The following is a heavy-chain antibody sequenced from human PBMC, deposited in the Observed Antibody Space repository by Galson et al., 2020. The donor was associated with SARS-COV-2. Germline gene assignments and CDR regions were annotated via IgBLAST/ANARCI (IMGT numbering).Heavy chain of an antibody. Sequence: TGGSLRLSCAASGFTFSNAWMSWVRQAPGKGLEWVGHIKNEADGGSTDYAAPVKDRFIISRDNSKNTLYLQMNSLKTEDTAVYYCTTEERWGGLDYWGQGTLVTVSS. D-gene: IGHD3-10*01. CDR1: GFTFSNAW. CDR2: IKNEADGGST. J-gene: IGHJ4*02. CDR3: TTEERWGGLDY. V-gene: IGHV3-15*01.